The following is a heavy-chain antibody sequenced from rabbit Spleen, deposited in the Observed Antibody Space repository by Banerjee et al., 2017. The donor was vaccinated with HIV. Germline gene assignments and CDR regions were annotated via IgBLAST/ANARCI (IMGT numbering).Heavy chain of an antibody. CDR3: ARDAGYVNTL. D-gene: IGHD6-1*01. V-gene: IGHV1S45*01. CDR2: IYVGSSGST. CDR1: GFSFSRDYW. J-gene: IGHJ4*01. Sequence: LQESGVGLVQPEGSLTLTCTASGFSFSRDYWMCWVRQAPGKGLEWIACIYVGSSGSTYYASLAKGRFTISKTSSTTVTLQMTSLTAADTATYFCARDAGYVNTLWGPVTLVTVS.